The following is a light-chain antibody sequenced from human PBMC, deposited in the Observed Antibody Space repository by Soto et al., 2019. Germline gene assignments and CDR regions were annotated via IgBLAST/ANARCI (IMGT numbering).Light chain of an antibody. Sequence: AIQLTQSPSSLSASVGDRVTITCRASQGISSALAWYQQKPGKAPKLLIYDASSLESGVPSRFSGSGSGTDFTLTISSPQPEDFATYYFQQFNSYPQWVFTFGPGTKVDIK. J-gene: IGKJ3*01. CDR3: QQFNSYPQWVFT. CDR1: QGISSA. CDR2: DAS. V-gene: IGKV1-13*02.